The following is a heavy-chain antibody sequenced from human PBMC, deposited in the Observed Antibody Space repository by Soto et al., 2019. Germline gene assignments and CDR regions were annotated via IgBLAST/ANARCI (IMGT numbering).Heavy chain of an antibody. Sequence: NPSETLSLTCTVSGGSISSGGYYWSWIRQHPGKGLEWIGYIYYSGSTYYNPSLKSRVTISVDTSKNQFSLKLSSVTAADTAVYYCARAEGLYSYGYKVQQLAPLFDYWGQGTLVTVSS. D-gene: IGHD5-18*01. J-gene: IGHJ4*02. CDR1: GGSISSGGYY. V-gene: IGHV4-31*03. CDR3: ARAEGLYSYGYKVQQLAPLFDY. CDR2: IYYSGST.